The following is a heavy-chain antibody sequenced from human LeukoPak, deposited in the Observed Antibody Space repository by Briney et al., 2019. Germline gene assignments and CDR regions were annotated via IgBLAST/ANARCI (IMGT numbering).Heavy chain of an antibody. D-gene: IGHD2-21*02. V-gene: IGHV3-30*04. CDR2: ISYDGKYQ. CDR1: GFTFRDYA. CDR3: ARDGTLLGSDSNYYYGMDV. Sequence: GGSLRLSCAASGFTFRDYAMHWVRQAPGKGLEWVALISYDGKYQFYADSVKGRFTISRDDSKDTLYVQMNSLRAEDTATYYCARDGTLLGSDSNYYYGMDVWGQGTTVTVSS. J-gene: IGHJ6*02.